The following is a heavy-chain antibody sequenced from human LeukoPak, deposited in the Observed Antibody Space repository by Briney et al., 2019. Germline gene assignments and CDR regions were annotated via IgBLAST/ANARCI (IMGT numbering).Heavy chain of an antibody. J-gene: IGHJ5*02. V-gene: IGHV1-18*01. Sequence: GATVKVSCKASGYTFTSYGISWVRQAPGQGLEWMGWISAYNGNTNYAQKLQGRVTMTTDTSTSTAYMELRSLRSDDTAVYYCARVRTEQLVENWFDPWGQGTLVTVSS. CDR2: ISAYNGNT. CDR1: GYTFTSYG. CDR3: ARVRTEQLVENWFDP. D-gene: IGHD6-13*01.